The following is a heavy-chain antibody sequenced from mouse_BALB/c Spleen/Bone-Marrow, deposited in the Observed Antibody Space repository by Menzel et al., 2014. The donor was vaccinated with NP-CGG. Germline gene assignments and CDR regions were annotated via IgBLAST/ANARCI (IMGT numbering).Heavy chain of an antibody. CDR1: GYNFISYW. CDR3: ARNYDYDGGYYAMDY. Sequence: VKLQESGAELAKPGASVKMSCKASGYNFISYWMHWVKQRPGQGLEWIGYINPSTGYTEYNQKFKDKATLTADKSSSKAYMQLSSLTSEDSAVYYCARNYDYDGGYYAMDYWGQGTSVTGSS. V-gene: IGHV1-7*01. CDR2: INPSTGYT. D-gene: IGHD2-4*01. J-gene: IGHJ4*01.